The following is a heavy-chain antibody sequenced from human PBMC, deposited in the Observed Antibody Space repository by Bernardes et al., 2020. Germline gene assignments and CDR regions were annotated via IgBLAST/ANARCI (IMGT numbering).Heavy chain of an antibody. CDR1: GYTLTELS. V-gene: IGHV1-24*01. D-gene: IGHD6-6*01. Sequence: ASVKVSCKVSGYTLTELSMHWVRQAPGKGLEWMGGFDPEDGETIYAQKFQGRVTMTEDTSTDTAYMELSSLRSEDTAVYYCATDPPRSSSSPPRYYYYYGMDVWGKGTTVTVSS. CDR3: ATDPPRSSSSPPRYYYYYGMDV. J-gene: IGHJ6*04. CDR2: FDPEDGET.